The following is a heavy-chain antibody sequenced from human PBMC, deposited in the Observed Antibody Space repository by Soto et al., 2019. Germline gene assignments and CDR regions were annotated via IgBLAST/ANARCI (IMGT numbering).Heavy chain of an antibody. V-gene: IGHV4-4*02. CDR1: SGSIINNNR. Sequence: QVQLQESGPGLVKPSGTLSLTCTVTSGSIINNNRWSWVRQSPGKGLELIGEIYYGGSSNFNPSLMNRVTLAVDNSTDQFSLRLRSVTAADTAVYYCVGERASIKVRGPFHFWGQGTLVTVSS. CDR2: IYYGGSS. D-gene: IGHD3-10*01. CDR3: VGERASIKVRGPFHF. J-gene: IGHJ3*01.